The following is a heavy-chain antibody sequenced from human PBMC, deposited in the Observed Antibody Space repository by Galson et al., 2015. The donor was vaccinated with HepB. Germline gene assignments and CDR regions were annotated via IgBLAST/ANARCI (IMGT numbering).Heavy chain of an antibody. D-gene: IGHD6-19*01. CDR1: GGIFSGYA. Sequence: SCKASGGIFSGYAISWVRQAPGQGLEWMGRIIPILGLANYAQKFQGRVTITADKSTSTAYMELSSLRSEDTAVYYCAKGGIAVIGADSWGQRTLVTVSS. J-gene: IGHJ4*02. CDR3: AKGGIAVIGADS. V-gene: IGHV1-69*04. CDR2: IIPILGLA.